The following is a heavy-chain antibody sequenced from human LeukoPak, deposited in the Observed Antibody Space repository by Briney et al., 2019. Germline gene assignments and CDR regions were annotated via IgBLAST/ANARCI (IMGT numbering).Heavy chain of an antibody. CDR1: GYTFTGYY. J-gene: IGHJ6*03. D-gene: IGHD6-13*01. V-gene: IGHV1-69*05. CDR3: ARDSVAAAGTGYYYYMDV. Sequence: ASVKVSCKASGYTFTGYYMHWVRQAPGQGLEWMGGIIPIFGTANYAQKFQGRVTITTDESTSTAYMELSSLRSEDTAVYYCARDSVAAAGTGYYYYMDVWGKGTTVTVSS. CDR2: IIPIFGTA.